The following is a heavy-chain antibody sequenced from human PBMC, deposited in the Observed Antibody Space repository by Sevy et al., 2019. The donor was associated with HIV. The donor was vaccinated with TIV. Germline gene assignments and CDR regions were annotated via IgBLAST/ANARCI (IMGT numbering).Heavy chain of an antibody. CDR2: FDPEDDET. J-gene: IGHJ4*02. V-gene: IGHV1-24*01. CDR1: GYTLSELS. CDR3: ATTKDYYDSSGSPFDY. Sequence: ASVKVSCMVSGYTLSELSMHWVRQAPGKGLEWMGSFDPEDDETIYAQKFQGRVTMTEDTSTDTAYMELKNLRSEDTAVYYCATTKDYYDSSGSPFDYWGQGTLVTVSS. D-gene: IGHD3-22*01.